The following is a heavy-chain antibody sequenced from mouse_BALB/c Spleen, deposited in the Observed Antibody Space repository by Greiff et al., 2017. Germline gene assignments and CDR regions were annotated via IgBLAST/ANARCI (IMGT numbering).Heavy chain of an antibody. CDR2: ISSGGSYT. J-gene: IGHJ4*01. Sequence: EVMLVESGGGLVKPGGSLKLSCAASGFTFSSYAMSWVRQSPEKRLEWVAEISSGGSYTYYPDTVTGRFTISRDNAKNTLYLEMSSLRSEDTAMYYCASDYGSYYAMDYWGQGTSVTVSS. CDR3: ASDYGSYYAMDY. CDR1: GFTFSSYA. D-gene: IGHD1-1*01. V-gene: IGHV5-9-4*01.